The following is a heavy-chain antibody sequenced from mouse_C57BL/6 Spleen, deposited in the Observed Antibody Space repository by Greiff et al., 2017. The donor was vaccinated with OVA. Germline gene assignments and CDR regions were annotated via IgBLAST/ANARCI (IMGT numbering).Heavy chain of an antibody. CDR3: ARNDYGSSYWFAY. CDR2: INPNYGTT. V-gene: IGHV1-39*01. D-gene: IGHD1-1*01. Sequence: VQLKESGPELVKPGASVKISCKASGYSFTDYNMNWVKQSNGKSLEWIGVINPNYGTTSYNQKFKGKATLTVDQSSSTAYMQLNSLTSEDSAVDYCARNDYGSSYWFAYWGQGTLVTVSA. J-gene: IGHJ3*01. CDR1: GYSFTDYN.